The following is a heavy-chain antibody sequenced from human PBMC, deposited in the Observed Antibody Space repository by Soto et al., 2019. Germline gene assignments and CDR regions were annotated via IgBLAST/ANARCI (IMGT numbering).Heavy chain of an antibody. CDR3: ARPPGYISDWYYFAL. D-gene: IGHD6-19*01. Sequence: QVQLVQSGAEVKKPGASVKVSCEASGYTFIDYYMHWVRQAPGQGFEWMGRISPKSGGTNYAQKFQGRVTITWDTSLNTAYMELNSLMSEDTAVYYCARPPGYISDWYYFALWGQGTLVTVSS. CDR2: ISPKSGGT. V-gene: IGHV1-2*02. J-gene: IGHJ4*02. CDR1: GYTFIDYY.